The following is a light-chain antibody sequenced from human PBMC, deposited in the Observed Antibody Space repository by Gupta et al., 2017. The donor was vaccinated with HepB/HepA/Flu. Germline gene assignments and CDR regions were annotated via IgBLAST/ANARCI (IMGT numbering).Light chain of an antibody. CDR1: SNDFGDFNY. J-gene: IGLJ2*01. CDR3: SSFTYTTTLVV. CDR2: DVS. V-gene: IGLV2-14*03. Sequence: QSALTPPASVSGSPGKSITISCTATSNDFGDFNYVSWYQQHPGKAPKLFISDVSNRPSGVSNRFSGSKSGNTASLTISGLQAEDEADYYCSSFTYTTTLVVFGGGTRLTVL.